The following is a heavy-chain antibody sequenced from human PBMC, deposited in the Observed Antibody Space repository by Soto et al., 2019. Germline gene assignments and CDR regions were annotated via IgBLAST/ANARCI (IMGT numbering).Heavy chain of an antibody. V-gene: IGHV4-31*03. CDR2: IYYSGST. CDR3: SRTFYDRSGTVSDP. Sequence: QVQLQESGPGLVKPSQTLSLTCTVSGGSISSGGYYWSWIRQHPGKGLEWIGYIYYSGSTYYDPSLKTRVTISDDKSMNQFSLTLSSVTAANMSAYYCSRTFYDRSGTVSDPWGQGTLVTVSS. D-gene: IGHD4-17*01. CDR1: GGSISSGGYY. J-gene: IGHJ5*02.